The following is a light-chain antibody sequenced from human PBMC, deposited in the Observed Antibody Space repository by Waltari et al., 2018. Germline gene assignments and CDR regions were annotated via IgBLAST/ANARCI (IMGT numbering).Light chain of an antibody. CDR1: SRDIGGYNF. CDR2: EVT. Sequence: QSALTQPPSASGSLGQSVTISCTGTSRDIGGYNFVSWYQQYPGNAPKLILFEVTKRPAGVTDRFSGSKSGNTASLAVAGLQAEDEADYYCSSYGGSNDVIFGGGTKITVL. J-gene: IGLJ2*01. V-gene: IGLV2-8*01. CDR3: SSYGGSNDVI.